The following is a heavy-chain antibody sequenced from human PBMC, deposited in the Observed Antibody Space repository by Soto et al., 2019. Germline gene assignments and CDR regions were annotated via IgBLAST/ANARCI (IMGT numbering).Heavy chain of an antibody. V-gene: IGHV3-74*01. Sequence: EVQLVESGGGLVQPGGSLRLSCAASGFTFSSYWMHWVRQAPGKGLVWVSRINSDGSSTSYADSVKGRFTISRDNAKNTLYLQRNSLRAEDTAVDYCARGGGGTTFIYYYMDVWGKGTTVTVSS. D-gene: IGHD1-1*01. CDR3: ARGGGGTTFIYYYMDV. CDR1: GFTFSSYW. CDR2: INSDGSST. J-gene: IGHJ6*03.